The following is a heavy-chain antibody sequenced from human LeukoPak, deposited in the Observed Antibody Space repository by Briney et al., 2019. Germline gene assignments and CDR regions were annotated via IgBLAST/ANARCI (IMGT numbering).Heavy chain of an antibody. CDR2: ISYDGSNK. J-gene: IGHJ4*02. Sequence: GGSLRLSCAASGFTFSSYAMHWVRQAPGKGLEWVAVISYDGSNKYYADSVKGRFTISRDNSKNTLYLQMNSLRAEDTAVYYCASPSRIAAAGMSPGGYWGQGTLVTISS. V-gene: IGHV3-30-3*01. D-gene: IGHD6-13*01. CDR1: GFTFSSYA. CDR3: ASPSRIAAAGMSPGGY.